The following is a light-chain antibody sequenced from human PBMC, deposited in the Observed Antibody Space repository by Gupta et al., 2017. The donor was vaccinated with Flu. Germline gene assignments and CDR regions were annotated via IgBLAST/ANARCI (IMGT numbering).Light chain of an antibody. CDR3: QQNVDSPQT. CDR2: SAS. V-gene: IGKV1-39*01. J-gene: IGKJ4*02. CDR1: QNTSSY. Sequence: PSGLTASVNGRASQNCRASQNTSSYLDSYQQKPGQAPNVLIYSASKPQSAVPYRFSGSGSGTDFTLTISMLQAEDLAVYYCQQNVDSPQTFGRGTKVEIK.